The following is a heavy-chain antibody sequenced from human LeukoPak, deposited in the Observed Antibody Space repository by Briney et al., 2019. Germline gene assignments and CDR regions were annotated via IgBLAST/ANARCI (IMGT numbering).Heavy chain of an antibody. CDR1: GFTFSSYS. D-gene: IGHD3-16*01. Sequence: PGGSLRLSCVASGFTFSSYSMNWVRQAPGKGLEWVSYISTSSSTIYYADSVKGRFTISRDNAKNSQYLQMNSLRDEDTAVYYCARGGDLRDYWGQGTLVTVSS. CDR2: ISTSSSTI. CDR3: ARGGDLRDY. V-gene: IGHV3-48*02. J-gene: IGHJ4*02.